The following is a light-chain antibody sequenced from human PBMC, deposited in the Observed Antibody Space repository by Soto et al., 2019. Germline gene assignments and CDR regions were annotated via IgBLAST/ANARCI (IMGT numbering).Light chain of an antibody. J-gene: IGKJ1*01. V-gene: IGKV3-20*01. CDR3: QQYGSSPRT. CDR2: GAS. Sequence: EIVLTQSPGTLSLSPGERATLSYRASQGVSSSNLAWYQQKPGQAPRLLIYGASSRATGIPGRFSGSGSGTDFTLTISRLEPEDFAVYYCQQYGSSPRTFGQGTKVEIK. CDR1: QGVSSSN.